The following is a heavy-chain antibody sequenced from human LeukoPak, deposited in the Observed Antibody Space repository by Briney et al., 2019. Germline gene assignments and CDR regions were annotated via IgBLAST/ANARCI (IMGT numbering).Heavy chain of an antibody. D-gene: IGHD1-1*01. V-gene: IGHV1-69*04. CDR1: GGTFSSYA. CDR2: IIPILGIA. J-gene: IGHJ4*02. Sequence: SVKVSCKASGGTFSSYAISWVRQAPGQGLEWMGRIIPILGIANYAQKFQGRVTITADKATSTAYMELSSLRSEDTAVYYCARDGYNSYYFDYWGQGTLVTVSS. CDR3: ARDGYNSYYFDY.